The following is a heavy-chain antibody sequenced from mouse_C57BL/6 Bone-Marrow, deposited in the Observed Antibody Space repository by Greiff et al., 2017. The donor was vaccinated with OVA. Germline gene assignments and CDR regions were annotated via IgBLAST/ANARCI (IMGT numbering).Heavy chain of an antibody. Sequence: EVTLMESGGGLVQPKGSLTLSCAASGFSFNTYAMNWVRQAPGKGLEWVARIRSKSNNYATYYADSVKDRFTISRDDSESMLYLQMNNLKTEDTAMYYCAPSYGSSYEYYAMDYWGQGTSVTVAS. J-gene: IGHJ4*01. D-gene: IGHD1-1*01. CDR2: IRSKSNNYAT. CDR1: GFSFNTYA. CDR3: APSYGSSYEYYAMDY. V-gene: IGHV10-1*01.